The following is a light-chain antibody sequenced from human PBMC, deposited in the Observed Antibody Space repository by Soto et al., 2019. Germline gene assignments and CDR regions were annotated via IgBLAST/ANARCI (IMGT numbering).Light chain of an antibody. J-gene: IGKJ2*01. CDR3: QQYESSPYP. CDR2: GAS. CDR1: QSVRSSY. V-gene: IGKV3-20*01. Sequence: EIALTQSPGTLSLSPGERATLSCRASQSVRSSYLAWYHQKPGQPPRLLIFGASNRATGIPDRFSGSESGTDFTLTISGLEPEDFAVYYCQQYESSPYPFGQGTRLEIK.